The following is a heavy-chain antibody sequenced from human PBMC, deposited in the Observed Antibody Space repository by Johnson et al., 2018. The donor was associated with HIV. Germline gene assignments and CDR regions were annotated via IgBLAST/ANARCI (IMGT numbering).Heavy chain of an antibody. CDR1: GFTFNSFW. V-gene: IGHV3-7*01. D-gene: IGHD3-3*02. Sequence: VQLVEPGGDLVQPGGSLRLSCAASGFTFNSFWLSWVRQAPGKGLEWVSNINLDGSEKYYVDSVKGRYTISRDNVRNSVYHQMNSLVVEDTGFYYCARAHLIFPKNAFDIWGQGTTVMVSS. CDR2: INLDGSEK. J-gene: IGHJ3*02. CDR3: ARAHLIFPKNAFDI.